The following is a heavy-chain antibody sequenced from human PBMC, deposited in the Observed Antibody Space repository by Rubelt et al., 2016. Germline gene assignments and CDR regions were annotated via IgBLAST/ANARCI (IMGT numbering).Heavy chain of an antibody. D-gene: IGHD3-3*01. V-gene: IGHV1-69*13. CDR1: GGTFSSYA. Sequence: QVQLVQSGAEVKKPGASVKVSCKASGGTFSSYAISWVRQAPGQGLTWMGGLIPIFGTANYAQKFQGRVTITADESTSTAYMELSSLRSEDTAVYYCARDFLEWSDAFDIWAKGQWSPSLQ. CDR3: ARDFLEWSDAFDI. CDR2: LIPIFGTA. J-gene: IGHJ3*02.